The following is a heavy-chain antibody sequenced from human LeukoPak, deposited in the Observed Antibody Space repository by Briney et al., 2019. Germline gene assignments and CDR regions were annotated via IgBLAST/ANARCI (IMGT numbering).Heavy chain of an antibody. CDR3: ARDKSGTLGDYDAFDI. V-gene: IGHV3-11*06. CDR1: GFTFSDYY. J-gene: IGHJ3*02. Sequence: GALRLSYAASGFTFSDYYMSWIRQAPGKGLEWISYISSSTTYTNYADSVKGRFTISRGNAKNSLFLQMNSLRAEDTAVYYCARDKSGTLGDYDAFDIWGQGTMVTVSS. D-gene: IGHD4-17*01. CDR2: ISSSTTYT.